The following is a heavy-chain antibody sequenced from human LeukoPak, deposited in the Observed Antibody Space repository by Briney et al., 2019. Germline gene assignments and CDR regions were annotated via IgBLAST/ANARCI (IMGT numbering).Heavy chain of an antibody. V-gene: IGHV4-59*06. Sequence: SETLSLTCTVSGGSISSYYWSWIRQHPGKGLEWIGYIYYSGSTYYNPSLKSRVTISVDTSKNQFSLKLSSVTAADTAVYYCARGRWKAAAGTAFDYWGQGTLVTVSS. CDR1: GGSISSYY. CDR2: IYYSGST. J-gene: IGHJ4*02. CDR3: ARGRWKAAAGTAFDY. D-gene: IGHD6-13*01.